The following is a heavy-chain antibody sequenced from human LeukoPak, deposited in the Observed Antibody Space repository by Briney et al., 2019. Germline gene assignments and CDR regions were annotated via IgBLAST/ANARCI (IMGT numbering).Heavy chain of an antibody. Sequence: PSETLSLTCTVSGGSIRSYYWSWIRQPPGKGLEWIGEINHSGSTNYNPSLKSRVTISVDTSKNQFSLKLSSVTAADTAVYYCTRGLELRDWGQGTLVTVSS. CDR1: GGSIRSYY. D-gene: IGHD1-7*01. V-gene: IGHV4-34*01. CDR2: INHSGST. CDR3: TRGLELRD. J-gene: IGHJ4*02.